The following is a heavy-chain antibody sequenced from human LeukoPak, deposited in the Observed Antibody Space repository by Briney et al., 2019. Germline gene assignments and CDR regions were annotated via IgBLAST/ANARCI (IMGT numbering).Heavy chain of an antibody. CDR3: ERIDGDYYDSSGYFDY. D-gene: IGHD3-22*01. CDR2: IYPGDSDT. J-gene: IGHJ4*02. CDR1: GCSFTSYW. Sequence: GESLKISCNGSGCSFTSYWLGWVRQMPGEGLEWMGIIYPGDSDTRYTPSFQGQVTISADKSISTTYLQWSSLKASHTAMYFCERIDGDYYDSSGYFDYWGQGTLVTVSS. V-gene: IGHV5-51*01.